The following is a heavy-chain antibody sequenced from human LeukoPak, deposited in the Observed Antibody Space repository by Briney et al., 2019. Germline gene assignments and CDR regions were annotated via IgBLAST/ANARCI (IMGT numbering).Heavy chain of an antibody. CDR2: MNPNSGNT. J-gene: IGHJ4*02. CDR1: GYTFTSYD. Sequence: ASVKVSCKASGYTFTSYDINWVRQATGQGLEWMGWMNPNSGNTNYAQNFQGRVTMTRDTSISTAYMELSRLRSDDTAVYFCARGGGTNFGVITDWGQGTLVTVSS. D-gene: IGHD3-3*01. V-gene: IGHV1-8*01. CDR3: ARGGGTNFGVITD.